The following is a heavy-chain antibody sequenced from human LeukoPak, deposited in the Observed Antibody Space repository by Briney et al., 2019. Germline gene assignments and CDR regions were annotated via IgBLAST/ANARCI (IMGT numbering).Heavy chain of an antibody. CDR2: ISPYNGNT. CDR3: ARDSSGWGAGWFDP. V-gene: IGHV1-18*01. Sequence: ASVKISCKASGYTFTNYGISWVRQAPGQGLEWMGWISPYNGNTNYAQKLQGRVIMTTDTSTSTAYMELRSLRSDDTAVYYCARDSSGWGAGWFDPWGQGTLVTVSS. CDR1: GYTFTNYG. D-gene: IGHD6-19*01. J-gene: IGHJ5*02.